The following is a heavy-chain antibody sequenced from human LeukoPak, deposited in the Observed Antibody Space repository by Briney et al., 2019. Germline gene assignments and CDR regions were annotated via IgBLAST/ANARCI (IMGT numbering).Heavy chain of an antibody. Sequence: GASVKVSCKVSGYMFTELPIHWVRQTPAKGLEWMGGFDPAGGEPVYAQNFKDRLTMTEDTSTETAYMNLRSLGSEDTAVYYCAAGPDCSSTSCLFEFWGQGTLVTVSS. V-gene: IGHV1-24*01. J-gene: IGHJ4*02. CDR3: AAGPDCSSTSCLFEF. CDR2: FDPAGGEP. CDR1: GYMFTELP. D-gene: IGHD2-2*01.